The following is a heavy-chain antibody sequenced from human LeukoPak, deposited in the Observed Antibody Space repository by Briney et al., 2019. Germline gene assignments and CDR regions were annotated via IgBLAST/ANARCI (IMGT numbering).Heavy chain of an antibody. V-gene: IGHV4-39*07. CDR3: ARGGYYGSGNDFRFDP. CDR1: GGSITSSSYY. Sequence: SETLSLTCTVSGGSITSSSYYWGWIRQPLVKGLEWIGSIYYSGSTNYNPSLKSRVTISVETSKNEFSLKLRSVTAADTAVYFCARGGYYGSGNDFRFDPWGQGTLVTVSS. D-gene: IGHD3-10*01. J-gene: IGHJ5*02. CDR2: IYYSGST.